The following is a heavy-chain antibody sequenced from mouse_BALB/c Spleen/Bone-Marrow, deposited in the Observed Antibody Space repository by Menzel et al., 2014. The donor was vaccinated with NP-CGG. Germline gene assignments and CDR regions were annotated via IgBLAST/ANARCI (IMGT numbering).Heavy chain of an antibody. V-gene: IGHV7-3*02. Sequence: EVQRVESGGGLVQPGGSLRLSCATSGFTFTDYYMNWVRQPPGKALEWLGFIRNKAYGYTTEYSASVKGRFTISRDNSQGILYLQMNSLRAEDSATYYCARDMGGILLDSWGQGTTLTVSS. J-gene: IGHJ2*01. CDR3: ARDMGGILLDS. CDR1: GFTFTDYY. CDR2: IRNKAYGYTT. D-gene: IGHD4-1*01.